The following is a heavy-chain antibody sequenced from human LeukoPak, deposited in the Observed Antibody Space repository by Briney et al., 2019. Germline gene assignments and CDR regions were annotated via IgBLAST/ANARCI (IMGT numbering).Heavy chain of an antibody. D-gene: IGHD3-22*01. J-gene: IGHJ4*02. V-gene: IGHV4-34*01. CDR3: AIAVSGVTYDSSGLTR. CDR2: ISHSGST. CDR1: GGSFSGYY. Sequence: SETLSLTCAVYGGSFSGYYWSWIRQPPGKGLEWIGEISHSGSTNYNPSLKSRVTIPVDTSKNQFSLKLSSVTAADTAVYYCAIAVSGVTYDSSGLTRWGQGTLVTVSS.